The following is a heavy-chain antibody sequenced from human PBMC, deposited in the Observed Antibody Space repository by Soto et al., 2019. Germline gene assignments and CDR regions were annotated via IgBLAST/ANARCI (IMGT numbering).Heavy chain of an antibody. CDR2: IWYDGSNK. Sequence: GGSLRLSCAASGFTFSSYGMHWVRQAPGKGLEWVAVIWYDGSNKYYADSVKGRFTISRDNSKNTLYLQMNSLRAEDTAVYYCARDSSGYYSTHDAFDIWGQGTMVTVSS. D-gene: IGHD3-22*01. J-gene: IGHJ3*02. CDR3: ARDSSGYYSTHDAFDI. CDR1: GFTFSSYG. V-gene: IGHV3-33*01.